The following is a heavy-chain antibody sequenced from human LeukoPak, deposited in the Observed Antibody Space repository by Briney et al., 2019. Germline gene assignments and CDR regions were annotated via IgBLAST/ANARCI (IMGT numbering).Heavy chain of an antibody. D-gene: IGHD3-10*01. J-gene: IGHJ5*02. CDR3: ARDPRITMVRGVSGWFDP. Sequence: GGSLRLSCVASQFTFSTYSMSWVRQAPGKGLEWVSSISSSYSISYADSVKGRFTISRDNAKNSLYPQMNSLRAEDTAVYYCARDPRITMVRGVSGWFDPWGQGTLVTVSS. V-gene: IGHV3-21*01. CDR2: ISSSYSI. CDR1: QFTFSTYS.